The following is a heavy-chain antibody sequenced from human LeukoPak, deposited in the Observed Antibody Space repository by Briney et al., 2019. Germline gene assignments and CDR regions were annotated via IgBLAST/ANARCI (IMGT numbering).Heavy chain of an antibody. CDR3: ARDLGHSSGWHFDY. CDR1: GYTFTAYY. Sequence: ASMKVSCQASGYTFTAYYIHWVRQAPGQGLQWMGYISPNSGVTNYAQNFQDRATMTSDTSISTAYMDLSRLGSDDTAVYYCARDLGHSSGWHFDYWGQGALVTVSS. D-gene: IGHD6-19*01. J-gene: IGHJ4*02. V-gene: IGHV1-2*02. CDR2: ISPNSGVT.